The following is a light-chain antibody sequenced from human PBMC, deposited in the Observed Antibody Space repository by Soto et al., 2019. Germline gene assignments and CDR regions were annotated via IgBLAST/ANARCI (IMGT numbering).Light chain of an antibody. J-gene: IGKJ1*01. CDR3: HQYNNWPPA. V-gene: IGKV3-15*01. Sequence: VVVTQSPATLSVSPGERATLSCRASQSVTTNLAWYQHKPGQAPRLLIHGASTRATGVPGRFSGGGSGTEFTLTISSLQSEDFAVYYCHQYNNWPPAFGQGTKVDIK. CDR2: GAS. CDR1: QSVTTN.